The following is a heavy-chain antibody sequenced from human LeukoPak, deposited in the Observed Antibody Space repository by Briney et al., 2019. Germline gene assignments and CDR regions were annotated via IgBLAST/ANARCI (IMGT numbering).Heavy chain of an antibody. Sequence: GGSLRLSCAASGFTFSSYEMNWVRQAPGKGLEWVSYISSSGSTIYYADSVKGRFTISRDNSKNTLYLQMNSPRVEDTAVYYCAKRANGFDIWGQGTMVTVSS. CDR2: ISSSGSTI. CDR3: AKRANGFDI. V-gene: IGHV3-48*03. CDR1: GFTFSSYE. J-gene: IGHJ3*02.